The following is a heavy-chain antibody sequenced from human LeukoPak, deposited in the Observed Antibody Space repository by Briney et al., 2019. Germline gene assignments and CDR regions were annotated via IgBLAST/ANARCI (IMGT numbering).Heavy chain of an antibody. CDR2: INPNSGGT. D-gene: IGHD5-18*01. V-gene: IGHV1-2*02. J-gene: IGHJ4*02. CDR3: ARDRYSYGYGEFDY. Sequence: ASVKVSCKASGYTFTGCYMHWVRQAPGQGLEWMGWINPNSGGTNYAQKFQGRVTMTRDTSISTAYMELSRLRSDDTAVYYCARDRYSYGYGEFDYWGQGTLVTVSS. CDR1: GYTFTGCY.